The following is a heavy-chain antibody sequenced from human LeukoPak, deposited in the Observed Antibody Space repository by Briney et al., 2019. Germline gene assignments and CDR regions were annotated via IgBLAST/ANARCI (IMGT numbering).Heavy chain of an antibody. CDR2: INSGGSST. J-gene: IGHJ4*02. CDR1: GLTFSRSW. CDR3: ARAEIYYYGSGSPDY. Sequence: GGSLRLSCAASGLTFSRSWMLWVRQAPGKGLVWVSRINSGGSSTNYADSVKGRFTISRDNAKNTLYLQLNSLRAEDTAVYYCARAEIYYYGSGSPDYWGQGTLVTVSS. V-gene: IGHV3-74*01. D-gene: IGHD3-10*01.